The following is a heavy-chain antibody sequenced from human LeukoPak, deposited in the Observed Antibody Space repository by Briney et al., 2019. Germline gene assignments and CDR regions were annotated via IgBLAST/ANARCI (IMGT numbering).Heavy chain of an antibody. J-gene: IGHJ4*02. CDR2: ISSSSSTI. CDR3: ARDPETYYYDSSGYTGIDY. Sequence: GGSLRLSCAASRFTFSTYAMSWVRQAPGKGLEWVSYISSSSSTIYYADSVKGRFTISRDNAKNSLYLQMNSLRAEDTAVYYCARDPETYYYDSSGYTGIDYWGQGTLVTVSS. V-gene: IGHV3-48*04. D-gene: IGHD3-22*01. CDR1: RFTFSTYA.